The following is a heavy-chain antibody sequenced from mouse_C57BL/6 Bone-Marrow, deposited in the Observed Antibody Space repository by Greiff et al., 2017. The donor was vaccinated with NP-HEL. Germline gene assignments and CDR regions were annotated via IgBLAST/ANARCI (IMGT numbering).Heavy chain of an antibody. D-gene: IGHD1-1*01. V-gene: IGHV14-4*01. CDR3: ARPGKGRNYYAMDY. CDR2: IDPENGDT. Sequence: EVQLVESGAELVRPGASVKLSCTASGFNIKDDYMHWVKQRPEQGLEWIGWIDPENGDTEYASKFQGKATITADTSSNTAYLQLSSLTSEDTAVYYCARPGKGRNYYAMDYWGQGTSVTVSS. CDR1: GFNIKDDY. J-gene: IGHJ4*01.